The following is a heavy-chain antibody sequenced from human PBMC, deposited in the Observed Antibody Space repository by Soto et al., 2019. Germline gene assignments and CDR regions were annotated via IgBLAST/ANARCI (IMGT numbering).Heavy chain of an antibody. CDR3: AKSWPRGSGTYYPGNY. CDR2: ITGSGISK. CDR1: GFTFSGYA. Sequence: SLRLSCAASGFTFSGYAMSWVRQAPGKGLEWVSSITGSGISKYFADSVKGRFTISRDNSKNTLYLQMNGLRAEDTAVYYCAKSWPRGSGTYYPGNYWGQGTLVTVSS. J-gene: IGHJ4*02. D-gene: IGHD3-10*01. V-gene: IGHV3-23*01.